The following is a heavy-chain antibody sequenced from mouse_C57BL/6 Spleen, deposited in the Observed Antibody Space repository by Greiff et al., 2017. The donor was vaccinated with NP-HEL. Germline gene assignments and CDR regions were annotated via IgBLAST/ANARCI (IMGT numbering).Heavy chain of an antibody. V-gene: IGHV2-6*03. CDR3: AGGSSYDYAMDY. J-gene: IGHJ4*01. Sequence: QVHVKQSGPGLVAPSQSLSITCTVSGFSLTSYGVHWVRQPPGKGLEWLVVIWSDGSTTYNSALKSRLSISKDNSKSQVFLKMNSLQTDDTAMYYCAGGSSYDYAMDYWGQGTSVTVSS. CDR1: GFSLTSYG. CDR2: IWSDGST. D-gene: IGHD1-1*01.